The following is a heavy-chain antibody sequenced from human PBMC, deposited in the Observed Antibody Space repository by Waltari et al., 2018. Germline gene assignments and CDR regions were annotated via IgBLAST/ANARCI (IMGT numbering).Heavy chain of an antibody. CDR2: IIPILGIA. D-gene: IGHD3-22*01. V-gene: IGHV1-69*04. CDR1: GGTFSSYA. CDR3: ARENPYYDSRTFDI. J-gene: IGHJ3*02. Sequence: QVQLVQSGAEVKKPGSSVKVSCKASGGTFSSYAISWVRQAPGQGLEWMGGIIPILGIANYAQKFQGRVTITADESTSTAYMELSSLRSEDTAVYYCARENPYYDSRTFDIWGQGTMVTVSS.